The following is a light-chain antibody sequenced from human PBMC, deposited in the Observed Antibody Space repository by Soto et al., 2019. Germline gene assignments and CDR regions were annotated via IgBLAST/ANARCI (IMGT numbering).Light chain of an antibody. Sequence: DIQMTQSPSSVSASVGDRVTITCRASQAIDSWLAWYQQRPGKAPKLLIYTTSNLESGVPSRFSGSGSGTDFTLTISNLQPEDFATYFCQQGFSRPRTFGLGTKVDIK. CDR1: QAIDSW. J-gene: IGKJ1*01. CDR3: QQGFSRPRT. CDR2: TTS. V-gene: IGKV1-12*01.